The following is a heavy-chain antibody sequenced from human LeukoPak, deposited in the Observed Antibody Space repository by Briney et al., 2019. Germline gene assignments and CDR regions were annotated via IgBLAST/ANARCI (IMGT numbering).Heavy chain of an antibody. CDR3: ATGIHCSGGSCQTDYYYYGMDV. CDR1: VYILTQLS. V-gene: IGHV1-24*01. Sequence: ASVKVSRKVSVYILTQLSMHWVRQAPGKGREWMGGFDPEDGETIYAQKFQGRVTMTEDTSTNTAYMELSSLRSEDTAVYYCATGIHCSGGSCQTDYYYYGMDVWGQGTTVTVSS. J-gene: IGHJ6*02. CDR2: FDPEDGET. D-gene: IGHD2-15*01.